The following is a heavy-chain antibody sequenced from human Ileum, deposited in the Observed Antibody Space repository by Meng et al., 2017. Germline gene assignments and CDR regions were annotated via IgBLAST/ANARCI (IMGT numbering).Heavy chain of an antibody. Sequence: ASVMVSCKASGYTFTAHYIHWVRQAPRQGLEWMGWIYPKSGGANYAQKFQDRVTMTWDTSTGTAYMEVIGLASDDTALYFYARELYRTCDCWGQGALVTVSS. V-gene: IGHV1-2*02. J-gene: IGHJ4*01. CDR1: GYTFTAHY. CDR3: ARELYRTCDC. CDR2: IYPKSGGA. D-gene: IGHD3-16*02.